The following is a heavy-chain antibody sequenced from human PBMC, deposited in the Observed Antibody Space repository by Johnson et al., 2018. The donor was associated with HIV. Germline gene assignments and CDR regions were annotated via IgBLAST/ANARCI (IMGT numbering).Heavy chain of an antibody. CDR3: ARLTEYYYDTSGREAMQKNDAFDI. CDR2: ISWDGGST. J-gene: IGHJ3*02. D-gene: IGHD3-22*01. CDR1: GFTFDDYT. Sequence: VQLVESGGVVVQPGGSLRLSCAASGFTFDDYTMHWVRQAPGKGLEWVSLISWDGGSTYYADSVKGRFTISRDNSKNSLYLQMNSLGAEDTALYYCARLTEYYYDTSGREAMQKNDAFDIWGQVTMVTVSS. V-gene: IGHV3-43*01.